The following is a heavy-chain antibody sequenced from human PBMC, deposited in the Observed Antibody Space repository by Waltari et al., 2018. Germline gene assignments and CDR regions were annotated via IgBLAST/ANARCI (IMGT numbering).Heavy chain of an antibody. CDR1: GGSISNYY. CDR2: MYSNGNT. Sequence: QVQLQESGPGLVKPSETLSLTCTVSGGSISNYYWSWIRQPAGKGLEYIGRMYSNGNTNYNPSLQSRVTMSLDTSKNQFSLKLSSVTAADTAVYYCARGSRLGYCSSTSCGFHYWGQGTLVTVSS. D-gene: IGHD2-2*01. CDR3: ARGSRLGYCSSTSCGFHY. J-gene: IGHJ4*02. V-gene: IGHV4-4*07.